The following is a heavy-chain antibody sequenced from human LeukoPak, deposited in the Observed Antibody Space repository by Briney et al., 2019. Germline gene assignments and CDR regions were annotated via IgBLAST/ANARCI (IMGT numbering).Heavy chain of an antibody. CDR1: GYSFTTYW. V-gene: IGHV5-51*01. Sequence: GESLKISCKSSGYSFTTYWIGWVRQMPGKGLEWMGIIYPGDSDTRYSPSFQDQVTISADKSISTAYLQWSSLKASDTAMYYCARRGIIDAFDIWSQGTMVTVSS. J-gene: IGHJ3*02. D-gene: IGHD3-10*01. CDR2: IYPGDSDT. CDR3: ARRGIIDAFDI.